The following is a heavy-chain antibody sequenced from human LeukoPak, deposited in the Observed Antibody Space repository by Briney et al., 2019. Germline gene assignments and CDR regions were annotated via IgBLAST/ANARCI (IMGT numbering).Heavy chain of an antibody. D-gene: IGHD1-26*01. CDR2: ISAYNGNT. V-gene: IGHV1-18*01. J-gene: IGHJ3*02. CDR3: ARSPPEWELGYAFDI. CDR1: GYTFTSYG. Sequence: ASVKVSCKASGYTFTSYGISWVRQAPGQGLEWMGWISAYNGNTNYAQKLQGRVTMTTDTSTSTAYMELRSLRSDDTAVYYCARSPPEWELGYAFDIWGQGTMVTVSS.